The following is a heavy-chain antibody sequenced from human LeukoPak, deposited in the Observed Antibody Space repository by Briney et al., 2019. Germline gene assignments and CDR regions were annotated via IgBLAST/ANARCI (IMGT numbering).Heavy chain of an antibody. J-gene: IGHJ4*02. CDR1: GGTFSSYA. CDR3: ARGKKRAYSSSWYGY. V-gene: IGHV1-69*13. Sequence: SVKVSCKASGGTFSSYAISWVRQAPGQGLEWMGGIIPIFGTANYAQKFQGRVTITADESTSTAYMELSSLRSEDTAVYYCARGKKRAYSSSWYGYWGQGTLVTVSS. CDR2: IIPIFGTA. D-gene: IGHD6-13*01.